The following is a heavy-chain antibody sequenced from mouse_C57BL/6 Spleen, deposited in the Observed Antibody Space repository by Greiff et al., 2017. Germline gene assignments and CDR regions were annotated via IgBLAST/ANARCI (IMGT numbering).Heavy chain of an antibody. CDR1: GYTFTSYW. V-gene: IGHV1-61*01. CDR3: ARDYHYFDY. D-gene: IGHD2-4*01. J-gene: IGHJ2*01. CDR2: IYPSDSET. Sequence: QVQLQQPGAELVRPGSSVKLSCKASGYTFTSYWMDWVKQRPGQGLEWIGNIYPSDSETHYNPKFKDKATLTVDKSSSTAYMQLSSLTSEDSAVYYCARDYHYFDYWGQGTTLTVSS.